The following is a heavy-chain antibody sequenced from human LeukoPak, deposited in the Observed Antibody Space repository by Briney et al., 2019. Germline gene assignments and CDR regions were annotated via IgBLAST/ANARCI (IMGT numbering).Heavy chain of an antibody. D-gene: IGHD5-24*01. Sequence: SGGSLRLSCAASGITFSNHAMHWVRQAPGKGLEWVAVISYDGNNGFYADSVKGRFAISRGNSKNTLYLQMISLSAGDTAVYYCARAGGGGYNFFDYWGQGILVTVSS. V-gene: IGHV3-30*09. CDR2: ISYDGNNG. J-gene: IGHJ4*02. CDR3: ARAGGGGYNFFDY. CDR1: GITFSNHA.